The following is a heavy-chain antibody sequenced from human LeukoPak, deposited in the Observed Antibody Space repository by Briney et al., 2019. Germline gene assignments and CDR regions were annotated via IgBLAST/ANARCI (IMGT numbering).Heavy chain of an antibody. CDR2: INPNSGAS. CDR1: GGTFSSYA. Sequence: ASVKVSCKASGGTFSSYAISWVRQAPGQGLEWMGWINPNSGASNYAQKFQGRVTMTRDTSISTAYMELSRLRSDDTAVYYCARVATTVIWFDPWGQGTLVTVSS. J-gene: IGHJ5*02. V-gene: IGHV1-2*02. CDR3: ARVATTVIWFDP. D-gene: IGHD4-11*01.